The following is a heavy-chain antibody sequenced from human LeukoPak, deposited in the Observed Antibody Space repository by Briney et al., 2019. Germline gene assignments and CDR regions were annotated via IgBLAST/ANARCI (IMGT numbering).Heavy chain of an antibody. CDR3: ARWKLDWNYGDWFDP. V-gene: IGHV4-59*11. CDR1: GGSLSTHH. Sequence: PSETLSLTCTVSGGSLSTHHWSWIRQSPGRGLEWIGYISDSGSTDYNPSLKSRVTISVDTSKNQFSLMLSSVTAADTAVYYCARWKLDWNYGDWFDPWGQGTLVTVSS. D-gene: IGHD1-7*01. J-gene: IGHJ5*02. CDR2: ISDSGST.